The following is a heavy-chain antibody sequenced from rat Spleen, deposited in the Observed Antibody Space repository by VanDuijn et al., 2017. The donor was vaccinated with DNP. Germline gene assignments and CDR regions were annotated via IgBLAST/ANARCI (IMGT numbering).Heavy chain of an antibody. CDR3: ARHRTIMPYYYAMDA. Sequence: EVQLVESGGGLVQPGRSLKLSCAVSGFTFSDYYMAWVRQAPAKGLEWVATLSYNGGTPYYRDSVKGRFPISRDNAKSTLYLQMNRLRSEETATYYCARHRTIMPYYYAMDAWGQGASVTVSS. J-gene: IGHJ4*01. D-gene: IGHD1-12*01. CDR1: GFTFSDYY. CDR2: LSYNGGTP. V-gene: IGHV5-29*01.